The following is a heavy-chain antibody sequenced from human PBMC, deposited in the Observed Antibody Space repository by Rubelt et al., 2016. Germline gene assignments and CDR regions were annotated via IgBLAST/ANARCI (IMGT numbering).Heavy chain of an antibody. CDR3: ARDSSDSGYDPIDY. CDR2: IYYSGST. J-gene: IGHJ4*02. Sequence: QVRLQESGPGLVKPSETLSLMCPVSGGSISNYYWSWIRQPPGKGLEWLGFIYYSGSTNYNPSPTSHVTISVDTSRNQFAVKRGSGTAAETAVYYCARDSSDSGYDPIDYWGQGTLVTVSS. D-gene: IGHD5-12*01. V-gene: IGHV4-59*01. CDR1: GGSISNYY.